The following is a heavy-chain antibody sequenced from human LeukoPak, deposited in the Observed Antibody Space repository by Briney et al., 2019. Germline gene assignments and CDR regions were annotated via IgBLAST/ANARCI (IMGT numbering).Heavy chain of an antibody. V-gene: IGHV1-46*01. CDR2: INPSGGST. CDR1: GYTFTSYY. D-gene: IGHD1-1*01. Sequence: GASVKVSCKASGYTFTSYYMHWVRQAPGQGLEWMGIINPSGGSTSYAQKFQGRVTMTRDTSTSTVYMELSSLRSEDTAVYYCAASYNWNDDPAYWGQGTLVTVSS. J-gene: IGHJ4*02. CDR3: AASYNWNDDPAY.